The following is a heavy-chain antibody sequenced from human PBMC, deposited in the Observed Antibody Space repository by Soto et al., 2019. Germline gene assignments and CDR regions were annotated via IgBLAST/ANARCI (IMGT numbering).Heavy chain of an antibody. CDR1: GGTFSESA. CDR3: ARDNNRLQLGGNYYYIMDV. V-gene: IGHV1-69*12. Sequence: QVQLVQSGAEVKKPGSSVKVSCKASGGTFSESAISWVRQAPGHGLEWMGGIIPIFRTPDYAQKFQGRVTITADEPTSTAYMELSGLRSEDTAMYYCARDNNRLQLGGNYYYIMDVWGQGTTVIVSS. CDR2: IIPIFRTP. J-gene: IGHJ6*02. D-gene: IGHD1-1*01.